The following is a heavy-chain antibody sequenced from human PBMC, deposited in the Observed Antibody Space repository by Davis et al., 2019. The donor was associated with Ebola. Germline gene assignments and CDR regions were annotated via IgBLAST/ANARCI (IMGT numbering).Heavy chain of an antibody. CDR2: ISYDGSNK. CDR1: GFTFSSYG. J-gene: IGHJ6*04. Sequence: SLKISCAASGFTFSSYGMHWVRQAPGKGLEWVAVISYDGSNKYYADSVKGRFIISRDNFKNTLFLQMNSLRPEDTAVYYCATREMTGTTGYYYYYGMDVWGKGTTVTVSS. D-gene: IGHD1-7*01. V-gene: IGHV3-30*03. CDR3: ATREMTGTTGYYYYYGMDV.